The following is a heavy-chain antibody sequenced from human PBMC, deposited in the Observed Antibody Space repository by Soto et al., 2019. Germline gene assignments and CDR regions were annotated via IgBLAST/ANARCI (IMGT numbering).Heavy chain of an antibody. CDR2: ISDIGST. J-gene: IGHJ6*02. CDR3: ARSIPDSRGGGMDV. V-gene: IGHV4-59*01. D-gene: IGHD3-10*01. CDR1: GGSITSYY. Sequence: SETLSLTCTVSGGSITSYYWTWIRQPPGQGLEWIGYISDIGSTSYNPSLTSRVTMLVDTSKKQFSLKLSSVTEADSAVYFCARSIPDSRGGGMDVWGQGATGTVSS.